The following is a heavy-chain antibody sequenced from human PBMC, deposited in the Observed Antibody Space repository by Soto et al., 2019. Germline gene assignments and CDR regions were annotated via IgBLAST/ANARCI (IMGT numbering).Heavy chain of an antibody. J-gene: IGHJ6*02. CDR1: GGSISSGDYY. Sequence: QVQLQESGPGLVKPSQTLSLTCTVSGGSISSGDYYWSWIRQPPGKGLEWIGYIYYSGSTYYNPSLKSRVTISVDTSKNQFSLKLSSVTAADTAVYYCARGEIAAAGHYYYYGMDVWGQGTTVTVSS. D-gene: IGHD6-13*01. CDR2: IYYSGST. CDR3: ARGEIAAAGHYYYYGMDV. V-gene: IGHV4-30-4*01.